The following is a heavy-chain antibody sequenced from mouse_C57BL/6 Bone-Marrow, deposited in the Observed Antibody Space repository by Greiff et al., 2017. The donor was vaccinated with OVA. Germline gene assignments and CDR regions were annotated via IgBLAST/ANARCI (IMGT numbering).Heavy chain of an antibody. Sequence: VQLQQSGAELLKPGASVKLSCKATGYTFTGYWIEWVKQRPGHGLEWIGEILPGSGSTNYNEKFKGKATFTADTSSNTAYMQLSSLPTEDSAIDYCARRHYYGSHWYFDVWGTGTTVTVSS. CDR2: ILPGSGST. D-gene: IGHD1-1*01. V-gene: IGHV1-9*01. CDR1: GYTFTGYW. CDR3: ARRHYYGSHWYFDV. J-gene: IGHJ1*03.